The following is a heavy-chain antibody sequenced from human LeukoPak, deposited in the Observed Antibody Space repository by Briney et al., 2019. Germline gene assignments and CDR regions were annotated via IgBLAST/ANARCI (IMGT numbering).Heavy chain of an antibody. CDR2: ISYDGSNK. V-gene: IGHV3-30-3*01. J-gene: IGHJ4*02. D-gene: IGHD1-26*01. CDR1: GFTFDGYA. Sequence: GGSLRLSCTASGFTFDGYAMSWVRQAPGKGLEWVAVISYDGSNKYYADSVKGRFTISRDNAKNSLYLQMNSLRAEDTAVYYCARGGMAYSGSPYYFDYWGQGTLVTVSS. CDR3: ARGGMAYSGSPYYFDY.